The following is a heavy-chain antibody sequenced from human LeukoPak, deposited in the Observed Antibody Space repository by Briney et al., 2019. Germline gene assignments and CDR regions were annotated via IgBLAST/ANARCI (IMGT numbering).Heavy chain of an antibody. CDR2: MNPNSGNT. Sequence: ASVKVSCKASGYTFTSYDINWVRQATGQGLEWMGWMNPNSGNTGYAQKFQGRVTMTRNTSISTAYMELSSLRSEDTAVYYCARAPRDYGDSDGILDYWGQGTLVTVSS. CDR3: ARAPRDYGDSDGILDY. J-gene: IGHJ4*02. V-gene: IGHV1-8*01. CDR1: GYTFTSYD. D-gene: IGHD4-17*01.